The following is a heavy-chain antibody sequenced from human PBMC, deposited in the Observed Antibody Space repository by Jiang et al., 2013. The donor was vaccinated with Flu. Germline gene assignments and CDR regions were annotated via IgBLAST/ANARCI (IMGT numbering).Heavy chain of an antibody. CDR1: GGSISSYY. CDR2: IDYSGNT. CDR3: ARREGGRWRQSQKMAFDI. V-gene: IGHV4-59*08. D-gene: IGHD4-23*01. Sequence: PGLVKPSETLSLTCSVSGGSISSYYWNWIRQPPGKGLEWIGFIDYSGNTNYIPSLKSRATISVDTSKNQLSLNLSSVTVADTAVYYCARREGGRWRQSQKMAFDIWGQG. J-gene: IGHJ3*02.